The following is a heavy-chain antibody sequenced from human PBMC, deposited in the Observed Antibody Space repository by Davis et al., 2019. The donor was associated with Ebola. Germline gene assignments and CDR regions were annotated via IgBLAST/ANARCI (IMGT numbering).Heavy chain of an antibody. CDR1: GYTFTSYG. V-gene: IGHV1-18*01. CDR2: ISAYNGNT. D-gene: IGHD5-18*01. J-gene: IGHJ4*02. Sequence: ASVKVSCKASGYTFTSYGISWVRQAPGQGLEWMGWISAYNGNTNYAQKVQGRVTMTRDTSTSTAYMELRSLRSDDTAVYYCARGPEIQLWLNFDYWGQGTLVTVSS. CDR3: ARGPEIQLWLNFDY.